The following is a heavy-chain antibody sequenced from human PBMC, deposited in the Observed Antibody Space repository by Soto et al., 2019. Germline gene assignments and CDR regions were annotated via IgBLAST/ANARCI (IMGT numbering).Heavy chain of an antibody. Sequence: GGSLRLSCAASGFTFSSYGMHWVRQAPGKGLEWVAVIWYDGSNKYYADSVKGRFTISRDNSHNILHLQMNSLRIEDTAVYFCARNTDHRLVRGWLDPWGQGTLVTVSS. CDR3: ARNTDHRLVRGWLDP. V-gene: IGHV3-33*01. J-gene: IGHJ5*02. CDR2: IWYDGSNK. D-gene: IGHD3-10*01. CDR1: GFTFSSYG.